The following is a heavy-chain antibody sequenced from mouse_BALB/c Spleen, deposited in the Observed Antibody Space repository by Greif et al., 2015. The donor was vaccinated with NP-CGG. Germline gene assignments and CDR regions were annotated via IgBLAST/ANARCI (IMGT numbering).Heavy chain of an antibody. D-gene: IGHD2-3*01. CDR1: GFAFSSYD. CDR2: ISSGGGST. Sequence: EVQGVESGGGLVKPGGSLKLSCAASGFAFSSYDMSWVRQTPEKRLEWVAYISSGGGSTYYPDTVKGRFTISRDNAKNPLFLQMSSLKSEDTAMYYCARHGGDGFLDYWGQGTTLTVSS. J-gene: IGHJ2*01. V-gene: IGHV5-12-1*01. CDR3: ARHGGDGFLDY.